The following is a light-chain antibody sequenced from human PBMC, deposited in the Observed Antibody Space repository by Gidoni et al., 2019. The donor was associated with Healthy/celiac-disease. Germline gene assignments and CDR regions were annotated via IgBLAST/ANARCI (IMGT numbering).Light chain of an antibody. CDR3: QQLNTYPRT. V-gene: IGKV1-9*01. J-gene: IGKJ1*01. CDR1: QGISSY. CDR2: TAS. Sequence: DIQLTQSPSFLSASVGDRVTITCRASQGISSYLAWYQQKPGKSPKLLIYTASTLQSGVPSRFSGSGSGTEFTLTISSLKPEDSATYYCQQLNTYPRTFGQGTKVEIK.